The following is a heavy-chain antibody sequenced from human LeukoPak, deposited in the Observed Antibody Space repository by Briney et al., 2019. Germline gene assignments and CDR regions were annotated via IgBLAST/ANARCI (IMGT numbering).Heavy chain of an antibody. V-gene: IGHV4-59*08. CDR2: IYYSGST. J-gene: IGHJ3*02. CDR1: GGSISSYY. D-gene: IGHD6-13*01. CDR3: ARHILPPYSSSWFPNYLAAFDI. Sequence: KPSETLSLTCTVSGGSISSYYWSWIRQPPGKGLEWIGYIYYSGSTNYNPSLKSRVTISVDTSKNQFSLKLSSVTAADTVVYYCARHILPPYSSSWFPNYLAAFDIWGQGTMVTVSS.